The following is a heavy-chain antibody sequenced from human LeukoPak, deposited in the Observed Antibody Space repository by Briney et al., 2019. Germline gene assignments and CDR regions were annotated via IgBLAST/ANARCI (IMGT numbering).Heavy chain of an antibody. J-gene: IGHJ4*02. CDR2: IWYDGSNK. CDR1: GFTFSSYG. CDR3: ARAYGSGSYYNVMDYFDY. V-gene: IGHV3-33*01. D-gene: IGHD3-10*01. Sequence: GRSLRLSCAASGFTFSSYGMHWVRQAPGKGLEWVAVIWYDGSNKYYADSVNGRFTISRDNSKNSLYLQMNSLRAEDTAVYYCARAYGSGSYYNVMDYFDYWGQGTLVTVSS.